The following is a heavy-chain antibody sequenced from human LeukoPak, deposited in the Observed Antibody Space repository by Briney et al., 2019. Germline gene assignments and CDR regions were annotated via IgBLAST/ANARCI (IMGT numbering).Heavy chain of an antibody. V-gene: IGHV4-39*01. CDR3: ARLNPGYVTAPHDS. Sequence: SETLSLTCTVSGGSITAGNHHWGWIRQPPGKGLEWIGSVYYSGSIFSDTSHKSRVTISGDTSNNQFSLSLSSVTPADTAVYYCARLNPGYVTAPHDSWGQGMLVTVSS. CDR1: GGSITAGNHH. D-gene: IGHD3-16*01. CDR2: VYYSGSI. J-gene: IGHJ5*01.